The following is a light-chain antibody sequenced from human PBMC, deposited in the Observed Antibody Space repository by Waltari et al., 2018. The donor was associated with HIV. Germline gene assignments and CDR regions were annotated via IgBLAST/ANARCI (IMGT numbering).Light chain of an antibody. J-gene: IGLJ2*01. CDR2: DAS. V-gene: IGLV2-14*03. CDR1: SSDIAGYNY. CDR3: SSYTSSSTKV. Sequence: QSALTQPASVPGSPGQSITIPCTGTSSDIAGYNYLSWYQQHPGKAPKLMIYDASNRPSGLSNRFSGSKSGNTASLTISGLQAEDEADYYCSSYTSSSTKVFGGGTKLTVL.